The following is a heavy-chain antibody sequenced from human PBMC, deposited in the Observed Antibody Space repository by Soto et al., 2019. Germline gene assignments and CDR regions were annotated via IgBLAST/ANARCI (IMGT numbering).Heavy chain of an antibody. V-gene: IGHV3-30-3*01. CDR1: GFTFTSYA. CDR2: ISNDGSNY. Sequence: QVQLVESGGGVVQPGRSLRLSCAASGFTFTSYAMHWVRQAPGKGLEWVAVISNDGSNYYYADSVRGRFTISRDNTKNTLFLKRSSLRGEDSGVYYCARGTTLAIFDYGMDVWGQGTTGTVSS. CDR3: ARGTTLAIFDYGMDV. J-gene: IGHJ6*02. D-gene: IGHD3-3*01.